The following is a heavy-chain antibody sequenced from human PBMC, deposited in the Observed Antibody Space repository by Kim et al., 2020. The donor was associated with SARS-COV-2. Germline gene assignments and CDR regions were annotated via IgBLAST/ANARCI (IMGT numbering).Heavy chain of an antibody. D-gene: IGHD3-22*01. Sequence: ASVKVSCKASGYTFTSYAMHWVRQAPGQRLEWMGWINAGNGNTKYSQKFQGRVTITRDTSASTAYMELSSLRSEDTAVYYCARPFYDSSGYWGPDYWGQGTLVTVSS. J-gene: IGHJ4*02. CDR2: INAGNGNT. CDR1: GYTFTSYA. V-gene: IGHV1-3*01. CDR3: ARPFYDSSGYWGPDY.